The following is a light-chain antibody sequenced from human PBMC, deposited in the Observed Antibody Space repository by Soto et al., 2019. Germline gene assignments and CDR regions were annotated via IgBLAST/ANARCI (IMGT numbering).Light chain of an antibody. CDR3: QQLNDYPLT. CDR2: GAS. Sequence: DIQLTQSPSFLSASVGDRVTITCRSSQGITSYLAWYQQQPGRAPKLLIYGASTLKSGVPSRFSGSGSGTGFTRTISSLQPEDSATYYCQQLNDYPLTFGGGTKVEIK. J-gene: IGKJ4*01. CDR1: QGITSY. V-gene: IGKV1-9*01.